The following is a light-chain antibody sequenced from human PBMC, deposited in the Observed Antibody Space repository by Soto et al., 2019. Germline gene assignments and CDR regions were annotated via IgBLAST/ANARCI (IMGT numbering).Light chain of an antibody. CDR2: VAS. Sequence: EIVLTQSPGTLSLAPEERATLSCRASQNVSSNYLAWYQHKPGQAPRLLISVASSSSTGIPNRFSGSASGTDFPLTISRLEPEDFVVYYCQHYGSSATFGQGTKVDIK. V-gene: IGKV3-20*01. J-gene: IGKJ1*01. CDR3: QHYGSSAT. CDR1: QNVSSNY.